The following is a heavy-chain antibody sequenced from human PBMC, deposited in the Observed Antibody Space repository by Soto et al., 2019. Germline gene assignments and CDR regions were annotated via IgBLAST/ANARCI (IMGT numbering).Heavy chain of an antibody. J-gene: IGHJ4*02. D-gene: IGHD3-22*01. V-gene: IGHV1-58*01. CDR3: AAYTYYYDSSGSPTFDY. CDR2: IVVGSGNT. CDR1: GFTFTSSA. Sequence: SVKVSCKASGFTFTSSAVQWVRQARGQRLEWIGWIVVGSGNTNYAQKFQERVTITRDMSTSTAYMELSSLRSEDTAVYYCAAYTYYYDSSGSPTFDYWGQGNLVTVSS.